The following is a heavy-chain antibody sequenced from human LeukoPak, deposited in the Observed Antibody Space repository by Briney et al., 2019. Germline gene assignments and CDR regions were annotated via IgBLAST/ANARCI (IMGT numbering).Heavy chain of an antibody. CDR1: GFSVSGDW. J-gene: IGHJ4*02. D-gene: IGHD6-13*01. V-gene: IGHV3-7*01. CDR2: IKQDGSEK. CDR3: AREWQGGIAAAGTRIEGGY. Sequence: GGSLRLSCAVSGFSVSGDWMTWVRQAPGKGLEWVANIKQDGSEKNYVDSVKGRFTTSRDNAENSLFLQMNSLRVEDTAVYYCAREWQGGIAAAGTRIEGGYWGQGTLVAVSS.